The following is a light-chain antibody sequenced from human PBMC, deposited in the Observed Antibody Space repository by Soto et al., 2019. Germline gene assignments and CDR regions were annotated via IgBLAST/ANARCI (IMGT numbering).Light chain of an antibody. J-gene: IGLJ1*01. Sequence: QSAPTQPASVSGSLGQSITISCTGTSSDVGSYNLVSWYQQYPDKAPKLLIYEGSKRPSGVSNRFSGSKSGNTASLTISGLQAEDEADYYCCSYAGSSTYVFGIGTKVTVL. CDR2: EGS. CDR3: CSYAGSSTYV. CDR1: SSDVGSYNL. V-gene: IGLV2-23*01.